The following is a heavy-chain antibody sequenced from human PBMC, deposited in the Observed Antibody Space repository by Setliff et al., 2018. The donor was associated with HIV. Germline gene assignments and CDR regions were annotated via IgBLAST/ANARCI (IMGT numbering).Heavy chain of an antibody. D-gene: IGHD3-10*01. CDR3: AKDHYYGSGSSTDY. J-gene: IGHJ4*02. V-gene: IGHV3-30*02. CDR1: GFTFSSYG. Sequence: GGSLRLSCAASGFTFSSYGMHWVRQAPGKGLEWVAFIRYDGSNKYYADSVKGRFTISRDNSKNTLYLQMNSLRAEDTAVYYCAKDHYYGSGSSTDYWGQGTLVTVSS. CDR2: IRYDGSNK.